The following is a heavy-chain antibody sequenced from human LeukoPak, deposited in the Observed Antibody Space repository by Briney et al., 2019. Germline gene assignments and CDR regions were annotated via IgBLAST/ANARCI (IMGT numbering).Heavy chain of an antibody. D-gene: IGHD3-10*01. CDR1: GYTFNSYG. J-gene: IGHJ4*02. V-gene: IGHV1-18*01. CDR2: ISVYNGHT. CDR3: ARDPLRFGELLGYFDY. Sequence: ASVKVSCKASGYTFNSYGITWVRQAPGQGLEWMGWISVYNGHTNYAQKFQGRVTMTTDTSTSTAYMELRSLRSDDTAVYYCARDPLRFGELLGYFDYWGQGTLVTVSS.